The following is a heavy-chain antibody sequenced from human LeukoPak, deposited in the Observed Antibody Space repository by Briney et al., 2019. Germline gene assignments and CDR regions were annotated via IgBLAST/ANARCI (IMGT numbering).Heavy chain of an antibody. Sequence: PGGSLRLFCAASGFTFEDYGMSWVRQAPGKGLEWVSGINWNGDDTPYVDSVKGRFIISRDNAKNSLHLQMNSLRVEDTAFYFCARVVRDDSSGSSSGRFDYWGQGTLVTVSS. J-gene: IGHJ4*02. V-gene: IGHV3-20*04. D-gene: IGHD3-22*01. CDR1: GFTFEDYG. CDR2: INWNGDDT. CDR3: ARVVRDDSSGSSSGRFDY.